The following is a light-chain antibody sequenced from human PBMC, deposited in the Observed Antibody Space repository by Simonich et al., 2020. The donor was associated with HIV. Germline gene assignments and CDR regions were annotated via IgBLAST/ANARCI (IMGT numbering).Light chain of an antibody. CDR3: QQLNSY. V-gene: IGKV1-9*01. CDR1: QGISSY. Sequence: DIQLTQSPSFLSASVGERVTITCRASQGISSYLAWYQQKPGKAPKLRIYAASTLQSGVPSRFSGSGSGTEFTLTISSLQPEDFATYYCQQLNSYFGPGTKVDIK. J-gene: IGKJ3*01. CDR2: AAS.